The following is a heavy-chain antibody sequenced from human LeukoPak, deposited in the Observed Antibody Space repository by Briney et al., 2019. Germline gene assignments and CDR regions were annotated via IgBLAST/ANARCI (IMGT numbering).Heavy chain of an antibody. CDR2: IQYDGSNA. CDR3: AKDRCSNGVGCYYYYMDV. J-gene: IGHJ6*03. Sequence: PGGSLRLSCAASRFTFSSYGMHWVRQAPGKGLEWVAYIQYDGSNAQYADSVKGRFSTSRDSSKNILYLQMNSLRAEDTAVYYCAKDRCSNGVGCYYYYMDVWGKGTTVTISS. V-gene: IGHV3-30*02. CDR1: RFTFSSYG. D-gene: IGHD2-8*01.